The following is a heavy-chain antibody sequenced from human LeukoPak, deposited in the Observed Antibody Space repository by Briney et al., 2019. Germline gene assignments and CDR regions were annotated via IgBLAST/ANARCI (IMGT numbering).Heavy chain of an antibody. D-gene: IGHD6-6*01. J-gene: IGHJ5*02. V-gene: IGHV1-69*04. Sequence: SVKVSCKASGGTFSSYAISWVRQAPGQGLEWMGRIIPIFGIANYAQKFQGRVTITADKSTSTAYMELSSLRSENTAVYYCARGQKEYSSSSATQRFDPWGREPWSPSPQ. CDR1: GGTFSSYA. CDR2: IIPIFGIA. CDR3: ARGQKEYSSSSATQRFDP.